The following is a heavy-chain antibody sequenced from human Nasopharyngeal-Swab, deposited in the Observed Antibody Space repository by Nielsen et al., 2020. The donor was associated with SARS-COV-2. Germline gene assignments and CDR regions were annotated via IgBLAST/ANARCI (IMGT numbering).Heavy chain of an antibody. CDR1: GFTFSSYW. CDR2: ISSNGGST. V-gene: IGHV3-64*01. Sequence: GESLKISCAASGFTFSSYWMHWVRQAPGKGLEYVSAISSNGGSTYYANSVKGRFTISRDNSKNTLYLQMGSLRAEDMAVYYCARGAPDYWGQGTLVTVSS. J-gene: IGHJ4*02. CDR3: ARGAPDY.